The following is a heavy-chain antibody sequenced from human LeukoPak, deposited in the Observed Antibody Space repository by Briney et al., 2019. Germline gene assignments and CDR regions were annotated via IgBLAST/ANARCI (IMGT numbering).Heavy chain of an antibody. Sequence: SETLSLTCSVSGASTDSSSYYWAWIRQPPGKGLEWIGNVYYSGTTSYNPSLQSRVTISVDTSKHQFSLKLRSVTAADTAVYFCARRIMGSSSMDPWGQGTLVTVSS. CDR1: GASTDSSSYY. D-gene: IGHD6-6*01. CDR3: ARRIMGSSSMDP. V-gene: IGHV4-39*07. J-gene: IGHJ5*02. CDR2: VYYSGTT.